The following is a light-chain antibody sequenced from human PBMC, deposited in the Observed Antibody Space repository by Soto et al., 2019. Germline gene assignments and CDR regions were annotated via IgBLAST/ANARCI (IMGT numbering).Light chain of an antibody. CDR2: GVN. CDR3: SSQASSSTLVV. J-gene: IGLJ2*01. CDR1: SNDVGGYNY. Sequence: QPVLTQPASVSGSPGQSITISCTGTSNDVGGYNYVSWYQQHPGKAPKLMIYGVNNRPSGVSNRFSGSKSGSTASLTISGLQAEDEADYYCSSQASSSTLVVFGGGTKLTVL. V-gene: IGLV2-14*03.